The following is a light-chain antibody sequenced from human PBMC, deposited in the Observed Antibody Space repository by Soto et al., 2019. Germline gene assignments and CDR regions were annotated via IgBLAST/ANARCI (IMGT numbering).Light chain of an antibody. CDR2: GAS. CDR1: QTVGSN. J-gene: IGKJ4*01. CDR3: QQFSRYPLT. V-gene: IGKV3D-15*01. Sequence: EIVLTQSPAALSVSPWERATLSCMASQTVGSNLAWYQQKPGQAPRLLIYGASTRASDTPARFSGGGSGTDFTLTISRLEPEDFAVYYCQQFSRYPLTFGGGTKVDIK.